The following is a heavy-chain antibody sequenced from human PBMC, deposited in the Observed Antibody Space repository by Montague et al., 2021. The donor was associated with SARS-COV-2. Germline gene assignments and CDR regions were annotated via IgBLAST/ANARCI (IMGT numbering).Heavy chain of an antibody. J-gene: IGHJ3*02. Sequence: SRRKTCAASGFTFSSYAMSWVRQAPGKGLEWVSTISISDGNTYYADSVKGRFTISRDKSKNTLYLQMNSLRAEDTAVYYCAKDRQLVGDDAFDIWGQGTMVTVSS. D-gene: IGHD6-13*01. CDR1: GFTFSSYA. CDR3: AKDRQLVGDDAFDI. V-gene: IGHV3-23*01. CDR2: ISISDGNT.